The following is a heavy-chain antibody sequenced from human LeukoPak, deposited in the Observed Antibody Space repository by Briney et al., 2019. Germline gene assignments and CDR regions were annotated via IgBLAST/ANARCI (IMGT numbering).Heavy chain of an antibody. V-gene: IGHV3-30*18. Sequence: GGSLRLSCAASGFTSSNYGIHWVRQAPGKGLEWVAVISYDGNNKYYADSVKGRFTISRDNSKNTLFLQMNSLRAEDTAVYYCVKGGYYYDNSGYDYWGQGTLVTASS. D-gene: IGHD3-22*01. J-gene: IGHJ4*02. CDR2: ISYDGNNK. CDR1: GFTSSNYG. CDR3: VKGGYYYDNSGYDY.